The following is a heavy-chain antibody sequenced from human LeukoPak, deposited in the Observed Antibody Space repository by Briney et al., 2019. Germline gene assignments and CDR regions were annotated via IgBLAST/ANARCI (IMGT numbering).Heavy chain of an antibody. V-gene: IGHV5-51*01. J-gene: IGHJ5*02. D-gene: IGHD3-16*01. CDR1: GYSFTSYW. Sequence: GESLKISCKGSGYSFTSYWIGWVRQMPGKGLEWMGIISPGDSNTRYSPSFQGQVTISADKSISTAYLEWSSLKASETGMYYCARGGGHIQYNWFDPWGQGTLVTVSS. CDR3: ARGGGHIQYNWFDP. CDR2: ISPGDSNT.